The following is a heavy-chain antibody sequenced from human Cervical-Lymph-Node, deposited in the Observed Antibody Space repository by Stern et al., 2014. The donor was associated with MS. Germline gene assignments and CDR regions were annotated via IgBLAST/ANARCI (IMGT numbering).Heavy chain of an antibody. CDR1: GFTFSTYA. V-gene: IGHV3-23*01. CDR3: AKDLGRGVVVVPLYGLDV. D-gene: IGHD2-2*01. CDR2: IRDRGVYT. J-gene: IGHJ6*02. Sequence: EVQLLESGGGLVQPGGSLRLSCAASGFTFSTYAFSWVRQAPGKGLEWVSSIRDRGVYTYYADAVKGRFTSSRDNSKSMLYLEMQSLRAEDTAVYHCAKDLGRGVVVVPLYGLDVWGQGTTVTVSS.